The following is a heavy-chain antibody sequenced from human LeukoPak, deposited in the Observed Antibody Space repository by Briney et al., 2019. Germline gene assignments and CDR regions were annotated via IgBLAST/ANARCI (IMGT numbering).Heavy chain of an antibody. Sequence: GGSLRLSCTASGLTFSTSRFNWVRQAPGKGLEWVASIGPTGSDIYHAESIERRFTTSRDNANNFLYLQMNSLRAEDTAVYYCATETNGRHYDYWGQGTLLTVSS. V-gene: IGHV3-21*06. CDR3: ATETNGRHYDY. D-gene: IGHD1-14*01. CDR1: GLTFSTSR. J-gene: IGHJ4*02. CDR2: IGPTGSDI.